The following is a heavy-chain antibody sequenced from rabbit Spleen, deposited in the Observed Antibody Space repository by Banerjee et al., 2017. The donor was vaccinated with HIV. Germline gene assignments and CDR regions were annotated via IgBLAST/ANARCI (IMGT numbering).Heavy chain of an antibody. CDR3: ARFTSNNGYNAGNGDFNL. CDR1: GFSFSTSYY. D-gene: IGHD6-1*01. J-gene: IGHJ4*01. V-gene: IGHV1S45*01. Sequence: QEQLVESGGGLVQPEGSLTLTCTASGFSFSTSYYMCWVRQAPGKGLEWIACNYGGSNGITYYASWAKGRFTVSKTSSTTVTLQMTSLTAADTATYFCARFTSNNGYNAGNGDFNLWGPGTLVTVS. CDR2: NYGGSNGIT.